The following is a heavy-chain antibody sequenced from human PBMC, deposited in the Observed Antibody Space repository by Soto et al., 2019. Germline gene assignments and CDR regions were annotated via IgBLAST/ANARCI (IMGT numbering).Heavy chain of an antibody. D-gene: IGHD3-10*01. CDR1: GFTFSTYV. Sequence: PGGSLRLSCAASGFTFSTYVMSWVRQAPGKGLEWVSAIRSSGDYTYYVDSVKGRFSISRDNSKNTLFLQMNSLRAEDTAVYYCASSRYYYGSGSYYPAQGPPYYMDVWGKGTTVTVSS. V-gene: IGHV3-23*01. J-gene: IGHJ6*03. CDR3: ASSRYYYGSGSYYPAQGPPYYMDV. CDR2: IRSSGDYT.